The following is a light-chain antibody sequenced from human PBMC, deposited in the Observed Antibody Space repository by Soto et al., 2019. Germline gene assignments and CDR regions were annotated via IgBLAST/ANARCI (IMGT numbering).Light chain of an antibody. J-gene: IGKJ4*01. Sequence: EIVLTQSPATLSLSPGERATLSCRASQSVSSYLAWYQQKPGQAPRLLIYDASNRATGIPARFSGSGSGTDFTLTISSLEPEDFAVYYCQQRSDWPSTFGGGTKVQLK. V-gene: IGKV3-11*01. CDR1: QSVSSY. CDR2: DAS. CDR3: QQRSDWPST.